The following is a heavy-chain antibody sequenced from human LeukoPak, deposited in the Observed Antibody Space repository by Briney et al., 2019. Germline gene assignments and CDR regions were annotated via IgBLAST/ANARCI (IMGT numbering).Heavy chain of an antibody. Sequence: GGSLRLSCAASGFTFSSYGMHWVRQAPGKGLEWVAVISYDGSNKYYADSVKGRFTISRDNSKNTLFLQMNSLRAEDTAVYYCAKDEGRGSGDGSNYGMDVWGQGTTVTVSS. CDR2: ISYDGSNK. J-gene: IGHJ6*02. D-gene: IGHD3-10*01. CDR3: AKDEGRGSGDGSNYGMDV. V-gene: IGHV3-30*18. CDR1: GFTFSSYG.